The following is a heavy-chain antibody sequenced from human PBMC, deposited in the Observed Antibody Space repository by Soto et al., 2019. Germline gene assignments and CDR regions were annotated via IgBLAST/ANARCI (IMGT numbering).Heavy chain of an antibody. D-gene: IGHD3-10*01. CDR3: AKDIAMVRGVIIDVDV. J-gene: IGHJ6*02. Sequence: GGSLRLSCTASGFIFSNYGMHWVRQAPGKGLEWVAVISYDGDNKYYADSVKGRFTISRDNSKNRLYLQMNSLRAEDTAVYYCAKDIAMVRGVIIDVDVWGQGTTVTGS. V-gene: IGHV3-30*18. CDR2: ISYDGDNK. CDR1: GFIFSNYG.